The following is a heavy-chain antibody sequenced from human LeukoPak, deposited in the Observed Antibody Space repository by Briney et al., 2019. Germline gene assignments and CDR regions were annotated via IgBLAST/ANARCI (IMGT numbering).Heavy chain of an antibody. CDR2: IYHSGST. V-gene: IGHV4-30-2*01. CDR1: GGSISSGGYY. CDR3: ARDEEGLDY. J-gene: IGHJ4*02. Sequence: PSETLSLTCTVSGGSISSGGYYWSWIRQPPGKGLEWIGYIYHSGSTYYNPSLKSRVTISVDRSKNQFSLKLSSVTAADTAVYYCARDEEGLDYWGQGTLVTVSS.